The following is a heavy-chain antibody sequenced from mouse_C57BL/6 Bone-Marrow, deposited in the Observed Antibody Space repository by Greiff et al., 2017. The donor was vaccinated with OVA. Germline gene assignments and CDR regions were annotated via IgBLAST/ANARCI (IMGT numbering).Heavy chain of an antibody. CDR3: ANDYDGAWFAY. V-gene: IGHV1-31*01. D-gene: IGHD2-4*01. Sequence: EVKLMESGPELVKPGASVKISCKASGYSFTGYYMHWVKQSPGNILDWIGYIYPYNGVSSYNQKFKGKATLTVDKSSSTAYMELRSLTSEDSAVYYCANDYDGAWFAYWGQGTLVTVSA. CDR2: IYPYNGVS. J-gene: IGHJ3*01. CDR1: GYSFTGYY.